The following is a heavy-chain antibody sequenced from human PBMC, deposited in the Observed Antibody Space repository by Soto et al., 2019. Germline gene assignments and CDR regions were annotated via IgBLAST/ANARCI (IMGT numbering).Heavy chain of an antibody. V-gene: IGHV4-39*01. J-gene: IGHJ5*02. D-gene: IGHD5-18*01. CDR2: IYYSGST. CDR3: ARRVARYSYCLGPNWFDP. Sequence: QLQLQESGPGLVKPSETLSLTCTVSGGSITSISYYWGGIRQPPGRGLEWIASIYYSGSTYYNPSHKSRVAITADTSKNQFYLKLSSVTDADRAVYYCARRVARYSYCLGPNWFDPWGQGTLVTVSS. CDR1: GGSITSISYY.